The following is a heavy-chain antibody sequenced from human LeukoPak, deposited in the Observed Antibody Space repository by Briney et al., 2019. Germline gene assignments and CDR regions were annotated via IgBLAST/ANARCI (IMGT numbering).Heavy chain of an antibody. V-gene: IGHV1-8*01. CDR3: ARALGYCSGGSCYRYYFDY. Sequence: GASVKVSCKASGYTFTSYDINWVRQATGQGLEWMGWMNPNSGNTGYAQKFRGRVTMTRNTSISTAYMELSSLRSEDTAVYYCARALGYCSGGSCYRYYFDYWGQGTLVTVSS. CDR2: MNPNSGNT. CDR1: GYTFTSYD. D-gene: IGHD2-15*01. J-gene: IGHJ4*02.